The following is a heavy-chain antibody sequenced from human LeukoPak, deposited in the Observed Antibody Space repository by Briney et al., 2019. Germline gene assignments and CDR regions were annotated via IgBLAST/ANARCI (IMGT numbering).Heavy chain of an antibody. CDR1: GFTFSSYA. CDR3: AKSRYCSSTSCDLPNWFDP. D-gene: IGHD2-2*01. J-gene: IGHJ5*02. Sequence: GGSLRLSCAASGFTFSSYAMSWVRQAPGKGLEWVSAISGSGGSTYYADSVKGRFTISRDNSKNTLYLQMNSLRAEDTAVYYCAKSRYCSSTSCDLPNWFDPWGQGTLVTVSS. CDR2: ISGSGGST. V-gene: IGHV3-23*01.